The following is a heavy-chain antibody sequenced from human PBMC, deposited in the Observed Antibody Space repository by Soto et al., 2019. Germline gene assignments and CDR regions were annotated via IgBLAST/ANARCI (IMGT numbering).Heavy chain of an antibody. Sequence: GGSLRLSCAASGFTVSSNYMSWVRQALGKGLEWVSVIYSGGSTYYADSVKGRFTISKHNSKNTLYLTMNSLSAEDTAVYYCARGVGYCSGGSCYGPPGYYYYMDVWGKGTTVTVSS. D-gene: IGHD2-15*01. CDR3: ARGVGYCSGGSCYGPPGYYYYMDV. CDR2: IYSGGST. J-gene: IGHJ6*03. V-gene: IGHV3-53*04. CDR1: GFTVSSNY.